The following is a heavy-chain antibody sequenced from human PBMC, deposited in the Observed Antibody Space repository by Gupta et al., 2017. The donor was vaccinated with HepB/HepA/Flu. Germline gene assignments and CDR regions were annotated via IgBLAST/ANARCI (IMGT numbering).Heavy chain of an antibody. V-gene: IGHV3-30*18. CDR1: GFPVSRYG. CDR2: ISHGGSNK. Sequence: QVQLVESGGGVVQPGRSLRLSCAASGFPVSRYGIPCVRQAPGKGLEWVAVISHGGSNKHYADSVKGRFTISRDNSKNTLYLQMNSLRAEDTAVYDCAKDNQSSGWFYYYGMDVWGQGTAVTVSS. D-gene: IGHD6-19*01. CDR3: AKDNQSSGWFYYYGMDV. J-gene: IGHJ6*02.